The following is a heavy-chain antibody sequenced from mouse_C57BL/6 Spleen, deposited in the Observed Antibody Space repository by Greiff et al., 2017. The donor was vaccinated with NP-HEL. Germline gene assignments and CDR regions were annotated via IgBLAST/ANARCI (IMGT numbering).Heavy chain of an antibody. CDR3: ARRVYYGSSYYAMDY. Sequence: VQLQQPGAELVMPGASVKLSCKASGYTFTSYWMHWVKQRPGQGLEWIGEIDPSDSYTNYNQKFKGKSTLTVDKSSSTAYMQLSSLTSEDSAVYYCARRVYYGSSYYAMDYWGQGSSVTVSS. D-gene: IGHD1-1*01. CDR2: IDPSDSYT. CDR1: GYTFTSYW. J-gene: IGHJ4*01. V-gene: IGHV1-69*01.